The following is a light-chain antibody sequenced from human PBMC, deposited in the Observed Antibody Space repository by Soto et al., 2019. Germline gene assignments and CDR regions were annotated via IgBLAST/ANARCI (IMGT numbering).Light chain of an antibody. CDR2: AAS. CDR3: QHSFRTPYT. CDR1: QSISDY. J-gene: IGKJ2*01. Sequence: DIQMTQSPSSLFASVGDRVTITCRASQSISDYLNWYRQKPGKAPQLLIYAASSLHSGVPARFSGSGSGTDFTLTISSLQPEDFATYYCQHSFRTPYTFGQGTKLEIK. V-gene: IGKV1-39*01.